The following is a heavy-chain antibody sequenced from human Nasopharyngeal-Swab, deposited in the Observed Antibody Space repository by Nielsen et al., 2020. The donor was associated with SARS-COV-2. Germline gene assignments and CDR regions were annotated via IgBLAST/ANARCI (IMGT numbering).Heavy chain of an antibody. Sequence: SVKVSCKGSGYTFTRYYMHWVRQAAGQGLEWMGIINPSGGSTSFAQKFQGRVTMNRDTSTSTVYIELSSLRSQDTAVYYFARGIGVLRFLEWSHMDVWCKGTTVTVSS. CDR3: ARGIGVLRFLEWSHMDV. CDR2: INPSGGST. J-gene: IGHJ6*03. V-gene: IGHV1-46*01. CDR1: GYTFTRYY. D-gene: IGHD3-3*01.